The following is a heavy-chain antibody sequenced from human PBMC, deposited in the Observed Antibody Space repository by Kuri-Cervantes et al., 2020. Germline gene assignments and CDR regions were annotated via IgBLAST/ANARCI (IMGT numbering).Heavy chain of an antibody. CDR1: GGSISSYY. J-gene: IGHJ6*03. D-gene: IGHD6-19*01. Sequence: SETLSLTCTVSGGSISSYYWSWIRQPAGKGLEWIGRIYTSGSTNYNPSLKSRVTISLDKSKNQFSLKLSSVTAADTAVYYCARDLVGLAVADSWYYYYMDVWGKGTTVTVSS. CDR2: IYTSGST. CDR3: ARDLVGLAVADSWYYYYMDV. V-gene: IGHV4-4*07.